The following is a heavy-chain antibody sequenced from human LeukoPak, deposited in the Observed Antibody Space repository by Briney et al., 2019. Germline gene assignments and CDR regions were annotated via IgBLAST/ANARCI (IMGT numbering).Heavy chain of an antibody. CDR2: VNPNGDFT. V-gene: IGHV1-46*01. D-gene: IGHD1-1*01. CDR1: GYTFTSYY. J-gene: IGHJ5*02. CDR3: ARELGRFETGGDWFDP. Sequence: GASVKVSCKASGYTFTSYYMHWVRQAPGQRLEWMGIVNPNGDFTYYAHKFQGRVSMTRDMSTSTVFMELSSLTLEDTAVYYCARELGRFETGGDWFDPWGQGTLLTVSS.